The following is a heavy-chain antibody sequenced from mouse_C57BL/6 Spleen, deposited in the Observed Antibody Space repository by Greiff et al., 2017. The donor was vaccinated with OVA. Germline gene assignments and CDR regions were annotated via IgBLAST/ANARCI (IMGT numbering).Heavy chain of an antibody. CDR3: ARSLTGTNWYFDV. D-gene: IGHD4-1*01. Sequence: QVQLKQSGAELAKPGASVKLSCKASGYTFTSYWMHWVKQRPGQGLEWIGYINPSSGYTKYNQKFKDKATLTADKSSSTAYMQLSSLTYEDSAVYYCARSLTGTNWYFDVWGTGTTVTVSS. J-gene: IGHJ1*03. V-gene: IGHV1-7*01. CDR1: GYTFTSYW. CDR2: INPSSGYT.